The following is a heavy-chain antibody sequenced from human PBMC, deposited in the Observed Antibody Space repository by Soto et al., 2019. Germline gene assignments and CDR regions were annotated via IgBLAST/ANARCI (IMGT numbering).Heavy chain of an antibody. Sequence: EVQLVESGGGLVKPGGSLRLSCAASGFSFSSYSMGWVRQAPGKGLEWVSSISSSGSFMNYADSVKGRFTISRDNAKNSLYLQMTSLKDEDTAVYYCARDPPTGSTLDWFDSWGQGTLVTVSS. J-gene: IGHJ5*01. CDR2: ISSSGSFM. D-gene: IGHD1-7*01. V-gene: IGHV3-21*01. CDR1: GFSFSSYS. CDR3: ARDPPTGSTLDWFDS.